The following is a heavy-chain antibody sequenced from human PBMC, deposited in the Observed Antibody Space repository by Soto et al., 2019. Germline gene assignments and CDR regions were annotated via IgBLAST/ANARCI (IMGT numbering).Heavy chain of an antibody. CDR1: GFTVSTYG. D-gene: IGHD2-8*02. Sequence: QVQLVESGGGVVQPGRSLRLSCAVPGFTVSTYGMHWVRQAPGKGLEWVAVRSREGGTKYYADSVKGRFTISRYNSRKTLFLEMNSLRGDDMAVYYCTGEVASGYWGQGTLVTVSS. CDR2: RSREGGTK. J-gene: IGHJ4*02. CDR3: TGEVASGY. V-gene: IGHV3-30*03.